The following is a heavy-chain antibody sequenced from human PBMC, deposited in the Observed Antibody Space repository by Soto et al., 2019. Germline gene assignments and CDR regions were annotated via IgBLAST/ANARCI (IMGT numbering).Heavy chain of an antibody. CDR3: AKDGGSGSSPHAFDI. Sequence: EVQLVESGGGLVQPGRSLRLSCAASGFTFDDYAMHWVRQAPGKGLEWVSGISWNSGSIGYADSVKGRFTISRDNAKNSLYLQMNSLRAEDTALYYCAKDGGSGSSPHAFDIWGQGTMVTVSP. J-gene: IGHJ3*02. CDR2: ISWNSGSI. V-gene: IGHV3-9*01. CDR1: GFTFDDYA. D-gene: IGHD3-10*01.